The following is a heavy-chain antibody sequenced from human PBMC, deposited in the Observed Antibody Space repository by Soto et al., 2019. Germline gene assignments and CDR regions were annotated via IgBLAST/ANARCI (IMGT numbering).Heavy chain of an antibody. D-gene: IGHD2-21*02. CDR1: GGSISSGGYS. CDR2: IYYSGST. CDR3: ARVRSLYCGGDCKYSNGDWFDP. J-gene: IGHJ5*02. V-gene: IGHV4-61*08. Sequence: SETLSLTCAVSGGSISSGGYSWSWIRQPPGKGLEWIGYIYYSGSTNYNPSLKSRVTISVDTSKNQFSLKLSSVTAADTVVYYCARVRSLYCGGDCKYSNGDWFDPWGQGTLVTVSS.